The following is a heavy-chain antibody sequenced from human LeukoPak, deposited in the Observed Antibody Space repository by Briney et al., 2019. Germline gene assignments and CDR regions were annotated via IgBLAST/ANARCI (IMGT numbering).Heavy chain of an antibody. CDR3: ARDPRGYSSGWYSGAFDI. V-gene: IGHV1-2*02. D-gene: IGHD6-19*01. CDR2: INPNSGGT. CDR1: GYTFTGYY. Sequence: ASVKVSCKSSGYTFTGYYMHWVRQAPGQGLEWMGWINPNSGGTNYAQKFQGRVTMTRYTSISTAYMELSRLRSDDTAVYYCARDPRGYSSGWYSGAFDIWGQGTMVTVSS. J-gene: IGHJ3*02.